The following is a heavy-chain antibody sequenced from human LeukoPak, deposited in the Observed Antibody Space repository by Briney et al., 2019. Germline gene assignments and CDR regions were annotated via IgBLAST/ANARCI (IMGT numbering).Heavy chain of an antibody. D-gene: IGHD1-1*01. J-gene: IGHJ5*02. CDR2: IYYSGST. CDR3: ARHAVEAASRWFDP. CDR1: GGSISSSSYY. Sequence: SETLSLTCTVSGGSISSSSYYWGWIRQPPGKGLEWIGSIYYSGSTYYNPSLKSRVTMSVDTSKKQFSLKLSSVTAADTAVYYCARHAVEAASRWFDPWGQGTLVTVSS. V-gene: IGHV4-39*01.